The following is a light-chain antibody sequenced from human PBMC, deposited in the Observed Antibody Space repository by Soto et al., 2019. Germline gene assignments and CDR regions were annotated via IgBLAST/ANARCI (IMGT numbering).Light chain of an antibody. V-gene: IGKV3-15*01. CDR1: QSVSSN. J-gene: IGKJ1*01. CDR2: GAS. Sequence: IVMTHAPSTLSVSPLERATLSCMAIQSVSSNLAWYQQKPGQAPRLLIYGASTRATGIPARFSGSGSGTEFTLTISSLQSEDFAVYYCQQYNNWPAWTFGQGTKVDIK. CDR3: QQYNNWPAWT.